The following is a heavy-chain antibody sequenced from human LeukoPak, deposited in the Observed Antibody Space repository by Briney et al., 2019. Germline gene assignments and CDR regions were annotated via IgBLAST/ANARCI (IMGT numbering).Heavy chain of an antibody. CDR2: ISGSGGST. Sequence: GGSLRLSCAASGFTFSSYAKSWVRQAPGKGLEWVSAISGSGGSTYYADSVKGRFTISRDNSKNTLYLQMNSLRAEDTAVYYCAKDFGGSGSMVRGVINWFDPWGQGTLVTVSS. V-gene: IGHV3-23*01. D-gene: IGHD3-10*01. CDR1: GFTFSSYA. CDR3: AKDFGGSGSMVRGVINWFDP. J-gene: IGHJ5*02.